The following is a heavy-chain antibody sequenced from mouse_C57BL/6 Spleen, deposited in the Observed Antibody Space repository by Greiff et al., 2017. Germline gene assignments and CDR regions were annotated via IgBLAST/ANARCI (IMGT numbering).Heavy chain of an antibody. CDR2: IHPSDSDT. Sequence: QVQLKQPGAELVKPGASVKVSCKASGYTFTSYWMHWVKQRPGQGLEWIGRIHPSDSDTNYNQKFKGKATLTVDKSSSTAYMQLSSLTSEDSAVYYCAIEEPLLGYWYFDVWGTGTTVTVSS. CDR3: AIEEPLLGYWYFDV. J-gene: IGHJ1*03. V-gene: IGHV1-74*01. D-gene: IGHD2-1*01. CDR1: GYTFTSYW.